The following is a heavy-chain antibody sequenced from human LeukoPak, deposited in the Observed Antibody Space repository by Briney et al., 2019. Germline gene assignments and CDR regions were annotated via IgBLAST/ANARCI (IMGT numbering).Heavy chain of an antibody. CDR2: IYYSGSI. CDR1: GGSISSGDYY. J-gene: IGHJ4*02. D-gene: IGHD3-22*01. Sequence: SETLSLTCTVSGGSISSGDYYWSWIRQPPGKGLEWIGYIYYSGSIYYNPSLKSRVTISVDTSKNQFSLKLSSVTAADTAVYYCARERTYYYDSSGYLDYWGQGTLVTVSS. V-gene: IGHV4-30-4*01. CDR3: ARERTYYYDSSGYLDY.